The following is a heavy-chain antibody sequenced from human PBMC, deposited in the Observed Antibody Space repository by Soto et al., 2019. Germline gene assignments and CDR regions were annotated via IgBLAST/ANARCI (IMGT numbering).Heavy chain of an antibody. V-gene: IGHV3-23*01. CDR1: GFTFNNFA. CDR3: TTGEERYSNWYGKFAS. CDR2: ISGSGSNT. Sequence: EVQLMESGGGLEQPGGSLRLSCAASGFTFNNFAMSWVRQAPGKGLEWVSAISGSGSNTYYADSVKGRFTISRDNSKNTVSLQMNSLRVEDTAVYYCTTGEERYSNWYGKFASWGQGTLVTVSS. J-gene: IGHJ4*02. D-gene: IGHD6-13*01.